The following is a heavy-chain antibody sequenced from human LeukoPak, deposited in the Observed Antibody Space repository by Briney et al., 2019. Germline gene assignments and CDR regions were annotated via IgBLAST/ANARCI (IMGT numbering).Heavy chain of an antibody. J-gene: IGHJ4*02. CDR2: ISSSSNYI. D-gene: IGHD3-22*01. CDR1: GLTFSSYN. V-gene: IGHV3-21*01. Sequence: PGGSLRLCCVASGLTFSSYNMNWVRHAPGKGLEWVSFISSSSNYIYYADSVKGRFTISRDNAKNSLYLQMNSLRAEDTAVYYCARDIDSSGYYDYWGQGTLVTVSS. CDR3: ARDIDSSGYYDY.